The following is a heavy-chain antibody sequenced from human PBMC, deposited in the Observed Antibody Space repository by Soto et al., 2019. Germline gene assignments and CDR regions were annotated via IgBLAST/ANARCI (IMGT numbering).Heavy chain of an antibody. CDR1: GFTFSSYG. J-gene: IGHJ6*02. V-gene: IGHV3-30*03. Sequence: GGSLRLSCAASGFTFSSYGMHWVRQAPGKGLEWVAVISYDGSNKYYADSVKGRFTISRDNSKNTLYLQMNSLRAEDTAVYYCALSYAARPNYYYYYGMDVWGQGTTVTVSS. D-gene: IGHD6-6*01. CDR2: ISYDGSNK. CDR3: ALSYAARPNYYYYYGMDV.